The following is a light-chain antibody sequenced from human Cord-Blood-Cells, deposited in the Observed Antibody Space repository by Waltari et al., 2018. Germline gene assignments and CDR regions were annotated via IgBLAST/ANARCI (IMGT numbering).Light chain of an antibody. CDR2: LGS. CDR3: MQELQSPYT. CDR1: QSLLHSNGYNY. J-gene: IGKJ2*01. V-gene: IGKV2-28*01. Sequence: DIVMTQSPLSLPVTPGEPASISCRSSQSLLHSNGYNYLEWYLQKPGQSPKPLIYLGSKRASGVPDRCSGSGAGADFTLKNSRVEADEVGVYDCMQELQSPYTFGQGTKLEIE.